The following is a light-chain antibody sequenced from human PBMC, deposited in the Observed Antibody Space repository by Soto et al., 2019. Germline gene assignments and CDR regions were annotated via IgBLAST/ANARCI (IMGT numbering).Light chain of an antibody. J-gene: IGLJ7*01. Sequence: QSVLTQPSSVSGAPGQRVTISCTGSSSNIGAGYDVHWYQQLPGTAPKLLIFGNNNRPSGVPDRFSGSKSGTSASLAITGLQAEDEADYYCQSYDTSLSAVFGGGTQLTVL. V-gene: IGLV1-40*01. CDR3: QSYDTSLSAV. CDR2: GNN. CDR1: SSNIGAGYD.